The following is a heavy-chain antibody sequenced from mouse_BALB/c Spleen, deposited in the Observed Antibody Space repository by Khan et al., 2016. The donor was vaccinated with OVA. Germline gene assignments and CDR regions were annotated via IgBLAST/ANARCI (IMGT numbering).Heavy chain of an antibody. CDR1: GFSLTTYA. D-gene: IGHD2-3*01. Sequence: QVQLQQSGPGLVQPSQSLSITCTVSGFSLTTYAVHWARQSPGRGLEWLGVIWSGGSTDYNAAFISRLSISKDNSKSQVFFRMNSLQANDTAIYYCARGNGYYVWYFDVWGAGTAVTVSS. V-gene: IGHV2-2*02. CDR3: ARGNGYYVWYFDV. J-gene: IGHJ1*01. CDR2: IWSGGST.